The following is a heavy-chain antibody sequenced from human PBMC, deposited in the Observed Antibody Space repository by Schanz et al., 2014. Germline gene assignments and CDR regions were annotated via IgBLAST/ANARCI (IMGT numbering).Heavy chain of an antibody. CDR3: AGATYSSSWYGGSEYFQH. CDR1: RYTFNTYG. J-gene: IGHJ1*01. Sequence: QGQLVQSGPEVKEPGASVKVSCEASRYTFNTYGLNWVRQAPGQGLEWMGWISAYTNNTNYAQKVQGRVTMTTDTSTGTAYMELRSLRSDDTAVYYCAGATYSSSWYGGSEYFQHWGQGTLVTVSS. V-gene: IGHV1-18*01. CDR2: ISAYTNNT. D-gene: IGHD6-13*01.